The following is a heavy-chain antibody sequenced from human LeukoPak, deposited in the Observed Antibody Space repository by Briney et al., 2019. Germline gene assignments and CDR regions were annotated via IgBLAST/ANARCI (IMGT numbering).Heavy chain of an antibody. CDR1: GFSFSSFA. J-gene: IGHJ4*02. Sequence: GGSLRLSCSASGFSFSSFALHWVRQAPGKGLEYVSAISYNGNSAYYADSVKGRFTISRDNSKNTLYLQMSSLRAEDTAVYYCVKDRSIAAPNNDFFDSWGQGALVTVSS. D-gene: IGHD6-6*01. V-gene: IGHV3-64D*06. CDR3: VKDRSIAAPNNDFFDS. CDR2: ISYNGNSA.